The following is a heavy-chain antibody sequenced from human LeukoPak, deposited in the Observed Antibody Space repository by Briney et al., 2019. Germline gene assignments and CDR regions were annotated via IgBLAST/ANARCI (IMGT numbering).Heavy chain of an antibody. J-gene: IGHJ6*03. CDR2: IWYGGSNK. V-gene: IGHV3-30*02. CDR3: AKDGGYSSSWYYYYYMDV. Sequence: GGSLRLSCAASGFTFSSYGMHWVRQAPGKGLEWVAVIWYGGSNKYYADSVKGRFTISRDNSKNTLYLQMNSLRAEDTAVYYCAKDGGYSSSWYYYYYMDVWGKGTTVTVSS. CDR1: GFTFSSYG. D-gene: IGHD6-13*01.